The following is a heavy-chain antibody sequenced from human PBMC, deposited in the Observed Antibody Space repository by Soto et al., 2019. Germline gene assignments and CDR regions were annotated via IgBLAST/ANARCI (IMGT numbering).Heavy chain of an antibody. CDR3: AKIEMGWFAH. J-gene: IGHJ5*02. Sequence: PGESLKISCKGSGYSFTNYWIGWVRQMPGKGLECMGIIYPGDSDTRYNPSFQGQVTISADKSISTAYLQWSSLTGEDTAVYFCAKIEMGWFAHWGQGTQVTVSS. D-gene: IGHD2-8*01. CDR1: GYSFTNYW. V-gene: IGHV5-51*01. CDR2: IYPGDSDT.